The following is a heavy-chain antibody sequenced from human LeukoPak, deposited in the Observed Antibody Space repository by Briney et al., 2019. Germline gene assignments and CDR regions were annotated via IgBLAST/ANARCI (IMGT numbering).Heavy chain of an antibody. CDR3: ARAHSSSWYPGNWFDP. CDR1: SYSISSGYY. CDR2: IYYSGST. D-gene: IGHD6-13*01. V-gene: IGHV4-38-2*02. Sequence: SETLSLTCSVSSYSISSGYYWGWIRQPPGRGLEWIGSIYYSGSTSYNPSLKSRVTISLDTSKNQFSLKLSSVTAADTAVYYCARAHSSSWYPGNWFDPWGQGTLVTVSS. J-gene: IGHJ5*02.